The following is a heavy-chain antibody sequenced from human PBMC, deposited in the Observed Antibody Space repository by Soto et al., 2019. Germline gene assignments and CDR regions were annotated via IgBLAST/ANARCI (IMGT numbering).Heavy chain of an antibody. CDR3: ERGATYYYDSSGFYYFDY. CDR1: GFTFSSYD. Sequence: EVQLVESGGGLVQPGGSLRLSCAASGFTFSSYDMHWVRQATGKGLEWVSAIGTAGDTYYPGSVKGRFTISRENSKNSLYLQMNSLRAGDTAVYYCERGATYYYDSSGFYYFDYWGQGTLVTVSS. CDR2: IGTAGDT. J-gene: IGHJ4*02. V-gene: IGHV3-13*01. D-gene: IGHD3-22*01.